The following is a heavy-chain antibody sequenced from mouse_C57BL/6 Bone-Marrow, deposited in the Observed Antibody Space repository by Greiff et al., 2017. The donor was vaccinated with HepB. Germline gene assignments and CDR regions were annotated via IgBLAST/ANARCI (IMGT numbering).Heavy chain of an antibody. CDR2: IDPENGDT. CDR3: TTPFYYGYDYWYFDV. CDR1: GFNIKDDY. Sequence: EVQLQQSGAELVRPGASVKLSCTASGFNIKDDYMHWVKQRPEQGLEWIGWIDPENGDTEYASKFQGKATITADTSSNTAYLQLSSLTSEDTAVYYCTTPFYYGYDYWYFDVWGTGTTVTVSS. J-gene: IGHJ1*03. V-gene: IGHV14-4*01. D-gene: IGHD2-2*01.